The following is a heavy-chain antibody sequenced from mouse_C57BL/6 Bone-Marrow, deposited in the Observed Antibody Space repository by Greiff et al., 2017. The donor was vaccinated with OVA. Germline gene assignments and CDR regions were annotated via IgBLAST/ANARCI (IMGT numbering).Heavy chain of an antibody. CDR2: IYPGSGNT. J-gene: IGHJ2*01. CDR1: GYTFTDYY. D-gene: IGHD3-3*01. Sequence: VKLVESGAELVRPGASVKLSCKASGYTFTDYYINWVKQRPGQGLEWIARIYPGSGNTYYNEKFKGKATLTAEKSSSTAYMQLSSLTSEDSAVYFCARWGLGDYWGQGTTLTVSS. V-gene: IGHV1-76*01. CDR3: ARWGLGDY.